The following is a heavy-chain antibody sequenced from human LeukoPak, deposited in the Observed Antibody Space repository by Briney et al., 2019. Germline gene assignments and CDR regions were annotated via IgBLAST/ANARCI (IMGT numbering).Heavy chain of an antibody. CDR2: ISGSGGST. J-gene: IGHJ6*02. CDR3: AKRSPRDIVVVPAALGYGMDV. V-gene: IGHV3-23*01. Sequence: GGSLRPSCAASGFTFSSYAMSWVRQAPGKGLEWVSAISGSGGSTYYADSVKGRFTISRDNSKNTLYLQMNSLRAEDTAVYYCAKRSPRDIVVVPAALGYGMDVWGQGTTVTVSS. CDR1: GFTFSSYA. D-gene: IGHD2-2*01.